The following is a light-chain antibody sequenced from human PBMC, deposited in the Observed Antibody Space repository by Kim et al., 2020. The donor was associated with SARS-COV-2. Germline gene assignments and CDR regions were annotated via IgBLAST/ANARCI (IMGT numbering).Light chain of an antibody. V-gene: IGKV1-8*01. CDR1: QGISSY. CDR2: AAS. CDR3: QQYYSYPLT. J-gene: IGKJ4*01. Sequence: PSTGDRVTITCRASQGISSYLAWYQQKPGKAPKLLIYAASTLQSGVPSRFSGSGSGTDFTLTISCLQSEDFATYYCQQYYSYPLTFGGGTKVDIK.